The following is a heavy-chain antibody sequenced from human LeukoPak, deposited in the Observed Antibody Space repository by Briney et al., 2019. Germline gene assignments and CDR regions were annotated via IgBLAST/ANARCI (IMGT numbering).Heavy chain of an antibody. D-gene: IGHD4-17*01. Sequence: PGGSLRLSCAASGFTFSSYAMSWVRQAPGKGLEWVSAISGSGGSTYYADSVKGRFTISRDNSKNTLYLQMNSLRAEDTAVYYCAKADGDYVLNYMDVWGKGTTVTVSS. V-gene: IGHV3-23*01. CDR3: AKADGDYVLNYMDV. CDR1: GFTFSSYA. CDR2: ISGSGGST. J-gene: IGHJ6*03.